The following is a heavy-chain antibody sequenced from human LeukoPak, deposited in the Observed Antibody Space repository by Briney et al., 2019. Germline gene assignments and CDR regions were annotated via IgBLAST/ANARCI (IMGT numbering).Heavy chain of an antibody. J-gene: IGHJ4*02. V-gene: IGHV3-30-3*01. CDR1: GFTFSSYV. Sequence: PGGSLRLSCAASGFTFSSYVMHWVRQAPGKGLEWVAVISYDGSNKYYADSVKGRFTISRDNSKNTVYLQMNSLRPEDTAVYYCARDSPAVYCSSTSCYKYFFDYWGQGTLVTVSS. CDR3: ARDSPAVYCSSTSCYKYFFDY. CDR2: ISYDGSNK. D-gene: IGHD2-2*02.